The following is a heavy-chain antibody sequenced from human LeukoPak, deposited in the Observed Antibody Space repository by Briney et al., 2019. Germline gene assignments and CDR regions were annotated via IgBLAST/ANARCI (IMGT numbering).Heavy chain of an antibody. CDR3: ARSVTGGSYYLDS. D-gene: IGHD2-8*02. V-gene: IGHV4-59*08. CDR1: GGSISSYY. J-gene: IGHJ4*02. CDR2: IYYSGST. Sequence: SETLSLTCTVSGGSISSYYWSWIRQPPGKGLEWIGYIYYSGSTNYNPSLKSRVTISVDTSKNQFSLKLSSVTAADTAIYYCARSVTGGSYYLDSWGQGTLVTVSS.